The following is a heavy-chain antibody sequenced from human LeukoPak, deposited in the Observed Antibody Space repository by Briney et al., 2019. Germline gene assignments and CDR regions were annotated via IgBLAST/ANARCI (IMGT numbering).Heavy chain of an antibody. V-gene: IGHV4-59*01. Sequence: SVPLPLTCTVSGGSIGSYYWSWIRQPPGKGLDLIGYIYYSGSTNYNPSLKSRVTISVDTSENQFSLKLSSVTAADTAVYYCARGMRIGGGSNFDYWGQGTLVTVSS. D-gene: IGHD2-15*01. CDR2: IYYSGST. CDR1: GGSIGSYY. CDR3: ARGMRIGGGSNFDY. J-gene: IGHJ4*02.